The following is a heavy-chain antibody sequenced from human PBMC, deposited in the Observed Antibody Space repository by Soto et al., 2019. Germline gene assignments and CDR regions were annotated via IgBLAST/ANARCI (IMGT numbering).Heavy chain of an antibody. CDR3: AKDAGRYYYDSSGYYFDY. CDR1: GFTFSSYA. D-gene: IGHD3-22*01. J-gene: IGHJ4*02. CDR2: ISGSGGST. Sequence: GVSLRLSCAASGFTFSSYAMSWVRQAPGKGLEWVSAISGSGGSTYYADSVKGRFTISRDNSKNTLYLQMNSLRAEDTAVYYCAKDAGRYYYDSSGYYFDYWGQGTLVTVSS. V-gene: IGHV3-23*01.